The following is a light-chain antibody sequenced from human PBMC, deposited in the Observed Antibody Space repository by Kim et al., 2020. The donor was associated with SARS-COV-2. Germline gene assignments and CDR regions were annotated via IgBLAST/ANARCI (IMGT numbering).Light chain of an antibody. J-gene: IGKJ1*01. CDR1: QSVSSSY. V-gene: IGKV3-20*01. Sequence: SPGERATLSCRASQSVSSSYLAWYQQKPGQAPRLRSYGASSRATGIPDRVSGSGSGTDFTLTISRLEPEDFAGYYCQQYGSSPRTFGQGTKVDIK. CDR3: QQYGSSPRT. CDR2: GAS.